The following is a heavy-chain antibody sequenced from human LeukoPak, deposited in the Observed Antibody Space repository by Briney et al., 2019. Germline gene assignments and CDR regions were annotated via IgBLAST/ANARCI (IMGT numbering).Heavy chain of an antibody. V-gene: IGHV3-23*01. CDR3: AELGITMIGGV. CDR2: ISGGGDDT. CDR1: GFTFSSYA. J-gene: IGHJ6*04. D-gene: IGHD3-10*02. Sequence: GGSLRLSCAVSGFTFSSYAMSWVRQAPGKGLEWVSVISGGGDDTYYADSVKGRFTISRDNSKNTLYLQMNSLRAEDTALYYCAELGITMIGGVWGKGTTVTISS.